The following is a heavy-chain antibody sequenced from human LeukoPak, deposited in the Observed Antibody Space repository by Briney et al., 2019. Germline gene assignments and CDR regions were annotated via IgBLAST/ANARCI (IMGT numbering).Heavy chain of an antibody. Sequence: GSLRLSCAASGFTVSSNYMSWVRQAPGKGLEWVSVIYSGGSTYYADSVKGRFTISRHNSKNTLYLQMNSLSAEDTAVYYCARLTYDSSGYYAAWGQGKRVTVSS. CDR2: IYSGGST. J-gene: IGHJ4*02. CDR1: GFTVSSNY. CDR3: ARLTYDSSGYYAA. D-gene: IGHD3-22*01. V-gene: IGHV3-53*04.